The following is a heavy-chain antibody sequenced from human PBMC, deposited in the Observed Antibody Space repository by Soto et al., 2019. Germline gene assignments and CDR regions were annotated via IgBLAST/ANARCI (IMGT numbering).Heavy chain of an antibody. V-gene: IGHV3-33*01. J-gene: IGHJ6*02. D-gene: IGHD3-10*01. Sequence: QGQLVESEGSVVQPGRSLRLSCAASGFTFSSYGMHWVRQAPGKGLEWVAVIWYDGSNKYYADSVKGRFTISRDNSKNTLYLQMNSLRAEDTAVYYCARARTMVLYNYYGMDVWGQGTTVTVSS. CDR3: ARARTMVLYNYYGMDV. CDR2: IWYDGSNK. CDR1: GFTFSSYG.